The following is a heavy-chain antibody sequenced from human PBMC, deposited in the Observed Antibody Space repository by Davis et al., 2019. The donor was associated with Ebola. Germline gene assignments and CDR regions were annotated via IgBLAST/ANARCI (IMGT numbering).Heavy chain of an antibody. D-gene: IGHD6-19*01. Sequence: GGSLRLSCAASGFTFSGLDMSWIRQAPGKGLEWVSYISSSGSTIYYADSVKGRFTISRDNAKNSLYLQMNSLRAEDTAVYYCARADLSSGWPYFDYWGQGTLVTVSS. V-gene: IGHV3-11*04. CDR3: ARADLSSGWPYFDY. CDR1: GFTFSGLD. J-gene: IGHJ4*02. CDR2: ISSSGSTI.